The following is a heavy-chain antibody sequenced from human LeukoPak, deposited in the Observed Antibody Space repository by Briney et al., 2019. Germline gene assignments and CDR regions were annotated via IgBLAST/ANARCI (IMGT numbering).Heavy chain of an antibody. CDR3: AKDVNSSGYYLGFDY. V-gene: IGHV3-53*01. CDR1: GFTVSSNY. D-gene: IGHD3-22*01. CDR2: ISGGGDK. J-gene: IGHJ4*02. Sequence: PGGPLRLSCAASGFTVSSNYMSWVRQAPGKGLEWVTTISGGGDKQYADHVKGRFTVSRDDSKNTLYLQMNSLRAEDTALYYCAKDVNSSGYYLGFDYWGQGTLVTVSS.